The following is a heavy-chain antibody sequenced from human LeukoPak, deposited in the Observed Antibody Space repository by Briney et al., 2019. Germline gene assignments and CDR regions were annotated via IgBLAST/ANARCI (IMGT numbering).Heavy chain of an antibody. CDR2: IYYNGNT. Sequence: SETLSLTCSVSDGSINSYYWNWIRRPPGKGLEWIGYIYYNGNTNYSPSLKSRVTMSVDTSKNLFSLRVSSVTAADTAVYYCARGRSNYYGMDVWGQGTTVTISS. CDR1: DGSINSYY. J-gene: IGHJ6*02. CDR3: ARGRSNYYGMDV. V-gene: IGHV4-59*01. D-gene: IGHD1-26*01.